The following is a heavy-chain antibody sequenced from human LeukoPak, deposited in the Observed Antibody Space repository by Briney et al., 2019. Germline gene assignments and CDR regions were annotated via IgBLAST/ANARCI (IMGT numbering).Heavy chain of an antibody. CDR1: GGSISSYY. J-gene: IGHJ4*02. V-gene: IGHV4-59*01. CDR3: ASRQGYSSSEY. Sequence: SETLSLTCTVSGGSISSYYWSWIRQPPGKGLEWIGYIYYSGTTNYNPSLKSRVTISVDTSKNQFSLKLTSVTAADTAVYYCASRQGYSSSEYWGQGTLVTVSS. D-gene: IGHD6-13*01. CDR2: IYYSGTT.